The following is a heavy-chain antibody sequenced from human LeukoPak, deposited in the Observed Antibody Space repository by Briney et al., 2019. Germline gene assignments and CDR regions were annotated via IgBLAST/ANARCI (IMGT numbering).Heavy chain of an antibody. CDR3: ARGPGRYCSSTSCYFGSGNEDEDY. D-gene: IGHD2-2*01. Sequence: SETLSLTCAVYGGSFSGYYWSWIRQPPGKGLEWIGEINHSGSTNYNPSLKSRVTISVDTSKNQFSLKLSSVTAADTAVYYCARGPGRYCSSTSCYFGSGNEDEDYWGQGTLVTVSS. J-gene: IGHJ4*02. CDR1: GGSFSGYY. CDR2: INHSGST. V-gene: IGHV4-34*01.